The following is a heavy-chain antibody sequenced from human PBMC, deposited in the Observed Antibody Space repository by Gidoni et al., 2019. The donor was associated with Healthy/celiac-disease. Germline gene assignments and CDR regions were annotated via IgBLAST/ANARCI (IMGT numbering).Heavy chain of an antibody. Sequence: QVQLQQWGAGLLKPSETLSLTCAVYGGSFSGYYWSWIRQPPGKGLEWIGEINHSGSTNYNPSLKSRVTISVDTSKNQFSLKLSSVTAADTAVYYCARSGNDAHHVIDYWGQGTLVTVSS. CDR1: GGSFSGYY. V-gene: IGHV4-34*01. CDR2: INHSGST. J-gene: IGHJ4*02. CDR3: ARSGNDAHHVIDY. D-gene: IGHD1-1*01.